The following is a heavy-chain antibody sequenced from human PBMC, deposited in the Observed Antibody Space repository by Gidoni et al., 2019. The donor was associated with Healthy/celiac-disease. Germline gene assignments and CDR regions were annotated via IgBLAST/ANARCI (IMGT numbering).Heavy chain of an antibody. CDR2: IWYDGSNK. CDR1: GFTFSSYG. J-gene: IGHJ4*02. Sequence: QVQLVESGGGVVQPGRSLRLSCAASGFTFSSYGMHWVRQAPGKGLEWVAVIWYDGSNKYYADSVKGRFTISRDNSKNTLYLQMNSLRAEDTAVYYCARDLNLIRGEALDYWGQGTLVTVSS. D-gene: IGHD3-16*01. CDR3: ARDLNLIRGEALDY. V-gene: IGHV3-33*01.